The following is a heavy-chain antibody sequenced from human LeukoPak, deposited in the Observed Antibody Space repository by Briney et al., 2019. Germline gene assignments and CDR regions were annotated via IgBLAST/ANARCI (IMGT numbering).Heavy chain of an antibody. V-gene: IGHV1-2*02. Sequence: ASVKVSCKASGYTFTGYYMHWVRQAPGQGLEWMGWINPNSGGTNYAQKFEGRVTMTRDTSITTAYMDLSRLRSDDTAVYYCARDYSEYQLLHSWFDPWGQGTLVTVSS. CDR2: INPNSGGT. J-gene: IGHJ5*02. CDR3: ARDYSEYQLLHSWFDP. D-gene: IGHD2-2*01. CDR1: GYTFTGYY.